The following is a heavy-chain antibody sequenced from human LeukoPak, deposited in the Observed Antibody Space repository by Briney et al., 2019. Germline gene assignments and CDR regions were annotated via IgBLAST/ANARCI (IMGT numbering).Heavy chain of an antibody. D-gene: IGHD3-3*01. V-gene: IGHV3-23*01. CDR3: ATRGWSGHSLLYYFDY. CDR1: GFTFSSYA. Sequence: GGSLRLSCAASGFTFSSYAMSWVRQAPGKGLEWVSAISGSGGSTYYADSVRGRFTISRDNSKNTLYLQMKSLRAEDTAVYYCATRGWSGHSLLYYFDYWGQGTLVTVSS. J-gene: IGHJ4*02. CDR2: ISGSGGST.